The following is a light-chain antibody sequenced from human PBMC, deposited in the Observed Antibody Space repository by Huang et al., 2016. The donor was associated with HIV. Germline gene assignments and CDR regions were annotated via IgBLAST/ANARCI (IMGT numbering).Light chain of an antibody. CDR3: QQYNNWPYT. Sequence: DTVMTQTPATLSVSPGARAPLSCRASQSVGRKLAWFQQKPGQAPRLLIHGASTRATVIPARFSGSGSGTEFTLTISSLQSEDFAVYYCQQYNNWPYTFGQGTKLEIK. V-gene: IGKV3-15*01. CDR2: GAS. CDR1: QSVGRK. J-gene: IGKJ2*01.